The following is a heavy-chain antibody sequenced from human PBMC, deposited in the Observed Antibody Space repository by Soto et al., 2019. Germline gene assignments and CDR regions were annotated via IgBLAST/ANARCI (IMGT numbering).Heavy chain of an antibody. D-gene: IGHD6-13*01. CDR2: ISGSAGST. J-gene: IGHJ4*02. CDR1: GFTFNNYA. Sequence: DVQLLESGGGLVQPGGSLRLSCAASGFTFNNYAINWVRQSPGKGLEWVSVISGSAGSTYYADSVKGRVTITRDNSKNLLYLQMSSLRVEDTAVYYCAKAGGAAGTVDYFDYWGQGTLVTVSS. CDR3: AKAGGAAGTVDYFDY. V-gene: IGHV3-23*01.